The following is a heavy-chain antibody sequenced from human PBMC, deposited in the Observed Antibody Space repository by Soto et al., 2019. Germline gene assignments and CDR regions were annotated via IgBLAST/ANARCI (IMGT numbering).Heavy chain of an antibody. Sequence: QPGGSLRLSCAASGFTFSSYGMNWVRQAPGKGLEWVSYISSSSSTIYYADSVKGRFTISRDNAKNSLYLQMNSLRDEDTAVYYCARDENYYDSSGPTDGVDYWGQGTLVTVSS. V-gene: IGHV3-48*02. D-gene: IGHD3-22*01. CDR3: ARDENYYDSSGPTDGVDY. CDR2: ISSSSSTI. CDR1: GFTFSSYG. J-gene: IGHJ4*02.